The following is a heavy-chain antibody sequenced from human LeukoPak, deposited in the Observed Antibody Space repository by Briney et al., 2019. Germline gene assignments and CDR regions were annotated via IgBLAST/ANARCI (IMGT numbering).Heavy chain of an antibody. CDR1: GFTFNNAW. D-gene: IGHD6-6*01. CDR3: TTERIAARPWGNWFDP. Sequence: GGSLRLSCAASGFTFNNAWMSWVRQAPGKGLEWVGRIKSKTDGGTTDYAAPVKGRFTISRDDSKNTLYLQMNSLKTEDTAVYYCTTERIAARPWGNWFDPWGQGTLVTVSS. V-gene: IGHV3-15*01. J-gene: IGHJ5*02. CDR2: IKSKTDGGTT.